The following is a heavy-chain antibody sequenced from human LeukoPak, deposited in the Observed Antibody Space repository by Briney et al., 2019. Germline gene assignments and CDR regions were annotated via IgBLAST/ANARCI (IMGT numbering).Heavy chain of an antibody. CDR3: AKPDGNVVAVPMDV. CDR1: GFTFSAYA. Sequence: GGSLRLSCVASGFTFSAYAMNWVRQAPGKGLEWVSSIIGRSTSAYYADSVKGQFTISRDNSKNILFLQMNRLTAADTAVYYCAKPDGNVVAVPMDVWGQGTTVTVSS. V-gene: IGHV3-23*01. D-gene: IGHD2-21*01. CDR2: IIGRSTSA. J-gene: IGHJ6*02.